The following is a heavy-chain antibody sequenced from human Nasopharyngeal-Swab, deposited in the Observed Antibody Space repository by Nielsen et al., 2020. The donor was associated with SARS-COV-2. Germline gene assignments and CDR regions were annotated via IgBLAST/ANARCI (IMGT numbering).Heavy chain of an antibody. CDR2: INAGNGNT. CDR3: ASSRYRFGEFRFDY. J-gene: IGHJ4*02. Sequence: WVRQAPGQRLEWMGWINAGNGNTKYSQKFQGRVTITRDTSASTAYMELSSLRSGDTAVYYCASSRYRFGEFRFDYWGQGTLVTVSS. D-gene: IGHD3-10*01. V-gene: IGHV1-3*01.